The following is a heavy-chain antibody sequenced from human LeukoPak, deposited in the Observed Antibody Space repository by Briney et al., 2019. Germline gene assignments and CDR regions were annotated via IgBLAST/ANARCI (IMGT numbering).Heavy chain of an antibody. Sequence: PSETLSLICTVSGGSVSTSPYYLAWIRQSPVKGLEWIGYIYYSGSTNYNPSLKSRVTISVDTSKNQFSLKLSSVTAADTAVYYCARGGGWLRYTNFDYWGQGTLVTVSS. J-gene: IGHJ4*02. CDR2: IYYSGST. CDR1: GGSVSTSPYY. D-gene: IGHD5-12*01. V-gene: IGHV4-61*01. CDR3: ARGGGWLRYTNFDY.